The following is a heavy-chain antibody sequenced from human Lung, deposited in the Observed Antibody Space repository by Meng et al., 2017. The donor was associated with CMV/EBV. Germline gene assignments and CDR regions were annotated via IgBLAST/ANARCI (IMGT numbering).Heavy chain of an antibody. J-gene: IGHJ6*02. Sequence: SGXXLVKPTQTLTLTCTFSGFSLSTSGVGVGWIRQPPGKALEWLALIYWNDDKRYSPSLKSRLTITKDTSKNQVVLTMTNMDPVDTATYYCAHRALYYDFWSGYYIPRYGMDVWGQGTTVTVSS. CDR2: IYWNDDK. D-gene: IGHD3-3*01. V-gene: IGHV2-5*01. CDR1: GFSLSTSGVG. CDR3: AHRALYYDFWSGYYIPRYGMDV.